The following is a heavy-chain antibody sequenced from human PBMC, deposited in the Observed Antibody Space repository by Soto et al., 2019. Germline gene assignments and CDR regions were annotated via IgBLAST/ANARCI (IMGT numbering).Heavy chain of an antibody. CDR3: AREGEYSSSSSAFDL. CDR1: GFPFSSYT. V-gene: IGHV3-30-3*01. J-gene: IGHJ3*01. Sequence: QVQLVESGGGVVQPGRSLRLSCAASGFPFSSYTMHWVRQAPGKGLEWVALISYDGSNKYYADSVKGRFTISRDNSKNTLYLQMNSLRAEDTAFYYCAREGEYSSSSSAFDLWGQGTMVTVSS. D-gene: IGHD6-6*01. CDR2: ISYDGSNK.